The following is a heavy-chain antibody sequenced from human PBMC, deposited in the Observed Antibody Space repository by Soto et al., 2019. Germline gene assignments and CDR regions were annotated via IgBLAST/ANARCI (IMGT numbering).Heavy chain of an antibody. CDR3: ATSYGSGYRAFDS. CDR2: INPILSMS. V-gene: IGHV1-69*02. D-gene: IGHD3-10*01. J-gene: IGHJ4*02. Sequence: QVQLVQSGADVQRPGSSVRVSCKASGDTFNFYSINWVRQAPGLGLQWMGRINPILSMSNYAPRFQGRVTXTXDXXTSTACMELSSLRSEDTAMYYCATSYGSGYRAFDSWGQGALVTVSS. CDR1: GDTFNFYS.